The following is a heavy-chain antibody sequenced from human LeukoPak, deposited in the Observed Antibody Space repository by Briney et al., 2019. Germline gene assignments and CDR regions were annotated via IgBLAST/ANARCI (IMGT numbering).Heavy chain of an antibody. J-gene: IGHJ4*02. CDR3: AKSSGCSSTSCYSRVFDY. D-gene: IGHD2-2*01. Sequence: GGSLRLSCAASGFTFSSYAMSWVRHAPGKGLEWVSAISGSGGSTYYADSVKGRFTISRDNSKNTLYLQMNSLRAEDTAVYYCAKSSGCSSTSCYSRVFDYWGQGTLVTVSS. CDR1: GFTFSSYA. CDR2: ISGSGGST. V-gene: IGHV3-23*01.